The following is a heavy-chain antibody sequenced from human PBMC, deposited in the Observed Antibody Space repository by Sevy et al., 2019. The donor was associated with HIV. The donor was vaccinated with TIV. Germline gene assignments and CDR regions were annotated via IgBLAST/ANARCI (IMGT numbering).Heavy chain of an antibody. CDR3: VRAIAADGSF. CDR1: GFTLNSYW. V-gene: IGHV3-7*01. CDR2: IKQEGSVK. Sequence: GGSLRLSCVASGFTLNSYWMSWVRQAPGKGVEWVANIKQEGSVKYYVDSVRGRFTISRDNARNSLYLQMNSLRVEDTALYYCVRAIAADGSFWGQGTLVTVSS. J-gene: IGHJ4*02. D-gene: IGHD6-13*01.